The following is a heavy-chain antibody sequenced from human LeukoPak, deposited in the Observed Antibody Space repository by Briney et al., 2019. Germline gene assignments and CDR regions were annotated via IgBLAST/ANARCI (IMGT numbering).Heavy chain of an antibody. CDR1: GGSISSGGYY. D-gene: IGHD3-22*01. V-gene: IGHV4-31*03. Sequence: PSQTLSLTCTVSGGSISSGGYYWSWIRQHPGKGLEWIGYIYYSGTTYYNPSLKSRLTISVDTSKNQFSLKLSSVSAADTAVYYCAREGYYYDSKAPGGNYFDLWGRGTLVTVSS. CDR2: IYYSGTT. J-gene: IGHJ2*01. CDR3: AREGYYYDSKAPGGNYFDL.